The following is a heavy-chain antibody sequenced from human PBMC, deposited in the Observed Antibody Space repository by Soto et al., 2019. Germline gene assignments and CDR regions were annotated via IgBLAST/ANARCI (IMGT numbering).Heavy chain of an antibody. V-gene: IGHV3-30*18. CDR2: ITSDVNYK. D-gene: IGHD3-16*01. CDR3: AKGGSFDI. Sequence: GGSLRLSCAASGFAFSTYGLHWVRQAPGKELEWVAIITSDVNYKYYADSVKGRFTISRDNSKNTLFLQMNSLRAEDTAVYYYAKGGSFDIWGQGTLVTVSS. J-gene: IGHJ4*02. CDR1: GFAFSTYG.